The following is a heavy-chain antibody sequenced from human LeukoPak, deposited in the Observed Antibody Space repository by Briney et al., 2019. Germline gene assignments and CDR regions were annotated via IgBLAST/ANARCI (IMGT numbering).Heavy chain of an antibody. D-gene: IGHD2-15*01. V-gene: IGHV4-34*01. CDR1: GGSFSGYY. Sequence: SETLSLTCAVYGGSFSGYYWSWIRQPPGKGLEWIGEINHSGSTNYNPSLKSRVTISVDTSKNQFSLKLSSVTAADTAVYYCARDCSGGSCYWGGAFDIWGQGTMVTVSS. CDR2: INHSGST. J-gene: IGHJ3*02. CDR3: ARDCSGGSCYWGGAFDI.